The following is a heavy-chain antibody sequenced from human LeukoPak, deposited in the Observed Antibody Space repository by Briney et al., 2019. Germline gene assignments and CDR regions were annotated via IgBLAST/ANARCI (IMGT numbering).Heavy chain of an antibody. CDR2: ISGSGGST. D-gene: IGHD3-22*01. J-gene: IGHJ4*02. CDR3: AKRNSYDSSGYYPIDY. CDR1: GFTFSSYA. Sequence: PGGSLRLSCAASGFTFSSYAMSWVRQAPGKGLEWVSAISGSGGSTYYADSVKGRLTISRDNSKNTLYLQMNSLRAEDTAVYYCAKRNSYDSSGYYPIDYWGQGTLVTVSS. V-gene: IGHV3-23*01.